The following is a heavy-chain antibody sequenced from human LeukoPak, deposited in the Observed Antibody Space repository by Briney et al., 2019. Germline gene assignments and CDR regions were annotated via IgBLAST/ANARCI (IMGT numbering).Heavy chain of an antibody. J-gene: IGHJ4*02. D-gene: IGHD6-13*01. CDR1: GDSISGHY. Sequence: SEALSLTCTVSGDSISGHYWSWIRQPPGKGLEWIGYIYYSGSTHYTPSLKSRVTISVDRSKNQFSLKLTSVTAADTAVYYCARGNGHYSSSWPEFDYWGQGTLVTVSS. CDR2: IYYSGST. CDR3: ARGNGHYSSSWPEFDY. V-gene: IGHV4-59*11.